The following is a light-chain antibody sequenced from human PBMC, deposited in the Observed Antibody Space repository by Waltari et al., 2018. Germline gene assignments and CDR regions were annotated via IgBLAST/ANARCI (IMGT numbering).Light chain of an antibody. CDR1: NSDVWRYDL. CDR2: EVY. V-gene: IGLV2-23*02. J-gene: IGLJ3*02. CDR3: CSYVGSSTFT. Sequence: QSPLTQPASVSGSPGQSITISCTGTNSDVWRYDLVSWYQHHPGKAPKLMIYEVYNRPAGVSNRFSAAKSGNTASLTISALQAEDEADYYCCSYVGSSTFTFGGGTKLTVL.